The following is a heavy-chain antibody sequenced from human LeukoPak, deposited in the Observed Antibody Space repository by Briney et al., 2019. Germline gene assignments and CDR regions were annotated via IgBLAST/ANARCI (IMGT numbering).Heavy chain of an antibody. CDR3: SREHYSGSCFDY. D-gene: IGHD1-26*01. CDR2: VKSKIDGGTT. Sequence: GGSLRLSCAAYGFTFNNAWMSWVRQMSGKGLEWVGRVKSKIDGGTTDYAAPVKGRFTISRVASKNTMYLDMKSGETKSTAVFYSSREHYSGSCFDYWGQGTLVTVSS. V-gene: IGHV3-15*01. CDR1: GFTFNNAW. J-gene: IGHJ4*02.